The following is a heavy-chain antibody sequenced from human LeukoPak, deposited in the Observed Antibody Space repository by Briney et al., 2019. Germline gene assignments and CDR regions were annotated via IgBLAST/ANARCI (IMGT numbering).Heavy chain of an antibody. CDR1: GGTFSSYA. Sequence: SVKVSCKASGGTFSSYAISWVRQAPGQGLEWMGRIIPIFGTANYAQKFQGRVTITTAESTSTAYMELSSLRSEDTAVYYCERDYDGDFDYWGQGTLVTVSS. V-gene: IGHV1-69*05. D-gene: IGHD3-3*01. J-gene: IGHJ4*02. CDR2: IIPIFGTA. CDR3: ERDYDGDFDY.